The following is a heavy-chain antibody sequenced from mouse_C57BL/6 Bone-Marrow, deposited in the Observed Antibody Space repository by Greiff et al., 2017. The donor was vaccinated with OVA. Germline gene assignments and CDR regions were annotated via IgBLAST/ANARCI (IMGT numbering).Heavy chain of an antibody. CDR2: IYPRSGNT. CDR3: ARRGGPYFDY. D-gene: IGHD3-3*01. V-gene: IGHV1-81*01. Sequence: VQLVESGAELARPGASVKLSCKASGYTFTSYGISWVKQRTGQGLEWIGEIYPRSGNTYYNEKFKGKATLTADKSSSTAYMELRSLTSEDSAVYFCARRGGPYFDYWGQGTTLTVSS. CDR1: GYTFTSYG. J-gene: IGHJ2*01.